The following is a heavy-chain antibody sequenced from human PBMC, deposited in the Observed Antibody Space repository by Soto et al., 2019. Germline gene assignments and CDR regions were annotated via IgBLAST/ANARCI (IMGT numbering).Heavy chain of an antibody. Sequence: PGESLKISCKGSGYSFTNYWIGWVRQMPGKGLEWMGIIYPGDSDTRYSPSFQGQVTISADKSISTAYLQWSSLKASDTAMYYCASGSYCGGDCYLEDEYFQQWGQGTLVTVSS. V-gene: IGHV5-51*01. CDR2: IYPGDSDT. J-gene: IGHJ1*01. CDR3: ASGSYCGGDCYLEDEYFQQ. CDR1: GYSFTNYW. D-gene: IGHD2-21*02.